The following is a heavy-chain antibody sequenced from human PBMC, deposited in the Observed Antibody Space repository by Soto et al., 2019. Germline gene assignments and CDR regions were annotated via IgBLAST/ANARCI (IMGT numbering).Heavy chain of an antibody. D-gene: IGHD3-3*01. J-gene: IGHJ4*02. Sequence: PGGSLRLSCSASGFTFSSYGMHWVRQAPGKGLEWGAIISDDGGDKYFADSVKGRFTISRDNSKNTLYLQMNSLRAEDTAVYYCAKASEWSKGCIDYWGQGTLVTVSS. V-gene: IGHV3-30*02. CDR1: GFTFSSYG. CDR3: AKASEWSKGCIDY. CDR2: ISDDGGDK.